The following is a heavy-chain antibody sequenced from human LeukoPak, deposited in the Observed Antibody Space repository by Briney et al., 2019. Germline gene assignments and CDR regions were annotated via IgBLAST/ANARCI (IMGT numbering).Heavy chain of an antibody. CDR3: ARDCSGGSCFSKPAI. D-gene: IGHD2-15*01. CDR1: DDSISISGYY. V-gene: IGHV4-39*07. Sequence: SETLSLTCTVSDDSISISGYYWGWIRQPPGKGLVWIGSIYYSGRTYYNPSLKSRVTISLDTSRNQFSLKLSSVAAADTAVYYCARDCSGGSCFSKPAIWGQGTLVTVSS. CDR2: IYYSGRT. J-gene: IGHJ4*02.